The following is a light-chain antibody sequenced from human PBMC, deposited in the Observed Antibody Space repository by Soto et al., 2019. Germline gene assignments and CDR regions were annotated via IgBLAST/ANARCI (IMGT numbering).Light chain of an antibody. Sequence: QSVLTQPPSASGTPGQRVTISCSGSSSNIGSEYVVWYQHLPGTAPKLLIYGHNQRPSGVPDRFSGSKSGTSASLAISGLQSEDEAEYYCAAWDDNLSGFYVFGTGTKLTVL. J-gene: IGLJ1*01. CDR2: GHN. CDR1: SSNIGSEY. CDR3: AAWDDNLSGFYV. V-gene: IGLV1-47*02.